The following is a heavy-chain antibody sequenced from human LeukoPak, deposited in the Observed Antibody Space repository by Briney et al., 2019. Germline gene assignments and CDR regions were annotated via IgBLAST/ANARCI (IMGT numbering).Heavy chain of an antibody. Sequence: ASVKVSCKASGYTFTGYYMHWVRQAPGQGLEWMGWINPNSGGTNYAQKFQGRVTMTRDTSISTAYMELSRLRSDDTAVYYCARDSGFWSGYSRCNWFDPWGQGTLVTVSS. CDR2: INPNSGGT. CDR3: ARDSGFWSGYSRCNWFDP. J-gene: IGHJ5*02. CDR1: GYTFTGYY. V-gene: IGHV1-2*02. D-gene: IGHD3-3*01.